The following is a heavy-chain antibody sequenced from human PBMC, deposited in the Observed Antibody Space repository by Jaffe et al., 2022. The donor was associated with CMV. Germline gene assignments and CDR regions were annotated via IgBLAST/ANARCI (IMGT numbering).Heavy chain of an antibody. CDR2: IWYDGSNK. CDR1: GFTFSSYG. Sequence: QVQLVESGGGVVQPGRSLRLSCAASGFTFSSYGMHWVRQAPGKGLEWVAVIWYDGSNKYYADSVKGRFTISRDNSKNTLYLQMNSLRAEDTAVYYCARLARIAAAGVFDYWGQGTLVTVSS. V-gene: IGHV3-33*01. J-gene: IGHJ4*02. D-gene: IGHD6-13*01. CDR3: ARLARIAAAGVFDY.